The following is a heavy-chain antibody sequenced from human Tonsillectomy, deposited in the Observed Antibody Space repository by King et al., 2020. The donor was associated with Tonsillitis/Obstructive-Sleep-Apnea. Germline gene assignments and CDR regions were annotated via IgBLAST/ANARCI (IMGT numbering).Heavy chain of an antibody. Sequence: VQLQQWGAGRLKSSETLSLTCAVYGGSFSDYSWSWIRQPPGKGLEWSGEFNHGGTTNYNPSLKSRVTISVDTSKKHFSLRLRSVTAADTAVDFCARGPSYSSISNLFDYWGRGTLATVSS. J-gene: IGHJ4*02. D-gene: IGHD6-19*01. CDR1: GGSFSDYS. V-gene: IGHV4-34*01. CDR3: ARGPSYSSISNLFDY. CDR2: FNHGGTT.